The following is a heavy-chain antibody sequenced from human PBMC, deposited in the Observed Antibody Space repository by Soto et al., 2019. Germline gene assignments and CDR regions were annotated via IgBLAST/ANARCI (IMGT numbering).Heavy chain of an antibody. V-gene: IGHV3-30*04. CDR1: GFSFSSYA. Sequence: QVRLVESGGGVVQPGRSLRLSCPASGFSFSSYAMYWFRQPPGKGLEGVAVISKDGMNKNYADSVKGRFTVSRDNANYSLDLQLNSLRGEDTAMYYCARDMYSSDYFVKWFEPWGQGTLVTVSS. D-gene: IGHD6-19*01. CDR3: ARDMYSSDYFVKWFEP. CDR2: ISKDGMNK. J-gene: IGHJ5*02.